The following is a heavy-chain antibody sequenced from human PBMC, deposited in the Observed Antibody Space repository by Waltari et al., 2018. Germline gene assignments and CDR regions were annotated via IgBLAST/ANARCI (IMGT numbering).Heavy chain of an antibody. Sequence: EVQLVESGGGLVKPGGSLRLSCAGSGFTFSPYRMNWVRQAPGMGLEWVSSINSRSKNTYYAESVKGRFTISRDNAKNSLYLQMNTLRAEDTAVYYCAREGLAEEFDYWGQGSLVTVSS. D-gene: IGHD2-15*01. CDR1: GFTFSPYR. V-gene: IGHV3-21*01. J-gene: IGHJ4*02. CDR3: AREGLAEEFDY. CDR2: INSRSKNT.